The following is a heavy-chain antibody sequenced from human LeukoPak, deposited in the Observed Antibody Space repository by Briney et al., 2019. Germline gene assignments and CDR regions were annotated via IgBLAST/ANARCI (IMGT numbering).Heavy chain of an antibody. V-gene: IGHV4-4*07. J-gene: IGHJ4*02. Sequence: SETLSLTCTVSGGSISSYYWNWIRQPAGKGLEWIGRIYTSGSTNYNPSLKSRVTISVDTSKTQFSLKLNSVTAADTAVYYCASGEGWLVRYWGQGTLVTVSS. CDR2: IYTSGST. CDR3: ASGEGWLVRY. CDR1: GGSISSYY. D-gene: IGHD6-19*01.